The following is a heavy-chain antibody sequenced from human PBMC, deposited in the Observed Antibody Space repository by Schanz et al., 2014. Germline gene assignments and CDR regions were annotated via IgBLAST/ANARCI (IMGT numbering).Heavy chain of an antibody. J-gene: IGHJ4*02. CDR3: ARDRQNIASPATGFDS. Sequence: QVKLVQSGAEVKKAGASVKVSCKVSGYTLSKLSIHWVRQAPGKGLEWMGGLDLEDGEIVYAEQLKGRVTMTEDTSTDTAYMELSSLRSQDTAVYYCARDRQNIASPATGFDSWGQGTLVTVSS. CDR1: GYTLSKLS. D-gene: IGHD6-13*01. V-gene: IGHV1-24*01. CDR2: LDLEDGEI.